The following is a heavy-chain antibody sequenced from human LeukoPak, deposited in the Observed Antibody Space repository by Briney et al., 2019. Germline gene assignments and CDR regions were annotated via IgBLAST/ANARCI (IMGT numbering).Heavy chain of an antibody. CDR3: ARGAYCGGDCYPRGAFDI. Sequence: ASVKVSCKASGYTFTSYYMHWVRQAPGQGLEWMGIINPSGGSTSYAQKSQGRVTMTRDMSTSTVYMELSSLRSEDTAVYYCARGAYCGGDCYPRGAFDIWGQGTMVTVSS. V-gene: IGHV1-46*01. J-gene: IGHJ3*02. D-gene: IGHD2-21*02. CDR1: GYTFTSYY. CDR2: INPSGGST.